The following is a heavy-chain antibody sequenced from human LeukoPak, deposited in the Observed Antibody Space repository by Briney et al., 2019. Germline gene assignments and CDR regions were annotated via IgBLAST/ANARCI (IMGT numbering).Heavy chain of an antibody. CDR3: ARNGDH. CDR1: GGSVSSGRHY. V-gene: IGHV4-61*01. J-gene: IGHJ4*02. CDR2: IHYSGSI. D-gene: IGHD2-8*01. Sequence: PSETLSLTCTVSGGSVSSGRHYWSWIRQPPGKGLDWIAYIHYSGSINYNTSLKSRVTISVDTSKNQFSLKLSSVTAADTAVYYCARNGDHWGQGTLVTVSS.